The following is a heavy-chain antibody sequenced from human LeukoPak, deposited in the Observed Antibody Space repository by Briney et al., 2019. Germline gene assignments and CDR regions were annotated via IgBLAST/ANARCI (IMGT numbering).Heavy chain of an antibody. J-gene: IGHJ6*03. CDR1: GFTFSSYS. D-gene: IGHD6-6*01. CDR3: ARDRWPYSSSSGTNMDV. Sequence: GGSLRPSCAASGFTFSSYSTNWVRQAPGKGLEWVSSISSSSSYIYYADSVKGRFTISRDNAKNSLYLQMNSLRAEDTAVYYCARDRWPYSSSSGTNMDVWGKGTTVTVSS. V-gene: IGHV3-21*01. CDR2: ISSSSSYI.